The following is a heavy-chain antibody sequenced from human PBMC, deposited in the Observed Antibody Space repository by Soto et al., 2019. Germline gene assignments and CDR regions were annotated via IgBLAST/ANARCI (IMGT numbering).Heavy chain of an antibody. CDR3: ATVSPSMIVVAADSGFDY. D-gene: IGHD3-22*01. V-gene: IGHV1-24*01. J-gene: IGHJ4*02. CDR2: FDPEDGET. CDR1: GYTLTELS. Sequence: GASVKVSCKVSGYTLTELSMHWVRQAPGKGLEWMGGFDPEDGETIYAQKFQGRVTMTEDTSTDTAYMELSSLRSEDTAVYYCATVSPSMIVVAADSGFDYWGQGTLVTVSS.